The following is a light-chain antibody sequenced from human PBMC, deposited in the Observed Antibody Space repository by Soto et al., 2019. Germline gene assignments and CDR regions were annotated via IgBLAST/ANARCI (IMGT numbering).Light chain of an antibody. CDR3: QQSYNSIT. J-gene: IGKJ5*01. CDR1: QSIPRY. V-gene: IGKV1-39*01. CDR2: DAS. Sequence: DIQMTQSPSSLSASVGDRVTITCRASQSIPRYLPWYQQRPGRAPKLLLYDASTLQSGVPSRFRGSGYGPNFTLTISGLQPEDFATYFCQQSYNSITFGQGTRLEIK.